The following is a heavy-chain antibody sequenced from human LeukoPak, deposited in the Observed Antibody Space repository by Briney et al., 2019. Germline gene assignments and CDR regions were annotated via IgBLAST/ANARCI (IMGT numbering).Heavy chain of an antibody. CDR2: IYYSGST. D-gene: IGHD6-19*01. CDR3: ARDLPYSSGWYYFDY. Sequence: SETLSLTCIVSGGSISSYYWSWIRQPPGKGLEWIGYIYYSGSTNYNPSLKSRVTISVDTSKNQFSLKLSSVTAADTAVYYCARDLPYSSGWYYFDYWGQGTLVTVSS. CDR1: GGSISSYY. V-gene: IGHV4-59*01. J-gene: IGHJ4*02.